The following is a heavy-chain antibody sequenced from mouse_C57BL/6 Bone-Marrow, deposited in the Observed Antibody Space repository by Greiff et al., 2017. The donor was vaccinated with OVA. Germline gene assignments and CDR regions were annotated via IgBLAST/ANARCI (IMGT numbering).Heavy chain of an antibody. CDR2: ISSGGSYT. Sequence: DVKLVESGGDLVKPGGSLKLSCAASGFTFSSYGMSWVRQTPDKRLEWVATISSGGSYTYYPDSVKGRFTISRDNAKNTLYLQMSSLKSEDTAVYYCARRYDYGCPFAYWGQGTLVTVSA. J-gene: IGHJ3*01. CDR1: GFTFSSYG. V-gene: IGHV5-6*02. CDR3: ARRYDYGCPFAY. D-gene: IGHD2-4*01.